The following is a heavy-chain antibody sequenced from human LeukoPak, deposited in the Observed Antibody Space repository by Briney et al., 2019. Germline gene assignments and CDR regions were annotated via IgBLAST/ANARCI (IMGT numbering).Heavy chain of an antibody. Sequence: SETLSLTCTVSGGSISSYYWSWLRQPPGKGLEWIGYIHYSGSTNYNPSLKSRVTISVDTSKNQFSLKMSSVTAADTVVYYCARGSCSSTSCYRYYYYYMYVWGKGTTVTVSS. J-gene: IGHJ6*03. CDR1: GGSISSYY. CDR2: IHYSGST. CDR3: ARGSCSSTSCYRYYYYYMYV. D-gene: IGHD2-2*01. V-gene: IGHV4-59*01.